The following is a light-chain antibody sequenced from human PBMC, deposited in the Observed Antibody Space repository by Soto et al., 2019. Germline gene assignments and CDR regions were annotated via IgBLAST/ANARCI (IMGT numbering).Light chain of an antibody. CDR2: KAS. J-gene: IGKJ5*01. V-gene: IGKV1-5*03. CDR3: QQYNSYPT. CDR1: QSISNW. Sequence: DIQMTQSPSTLSASVGDRVTITCRASQSISNWLAWYQQKPGKAPKLLIYKASSLESGVPSRSSGSGSGTEFTLTISSLQPDDFATYYCQQYNSYPTFGQGTRLEIK.